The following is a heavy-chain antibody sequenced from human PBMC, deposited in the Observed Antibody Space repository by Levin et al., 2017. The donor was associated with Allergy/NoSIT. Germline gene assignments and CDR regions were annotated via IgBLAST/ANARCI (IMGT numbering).Heavy chain of an antibody. CDR1: GYTFTNHW. J-gene: IGHJ4*02. D-gene: IGHD3-3*01. CDR2: VYPTDSSA. Sequence: GESLKISCKGSGYTFTNHWIGWVRQVPGKGLEWMGIVYPTDSSATYGPSFQGQVTMSVDKSISTAYLQWSSLQASDTAIYYCARGNYDFWSGNYHSFDYWGQGTLLSVSS. CDR3: ARGNYDFWSGNYHSFDY. V-gene: IGHV5-51*01.